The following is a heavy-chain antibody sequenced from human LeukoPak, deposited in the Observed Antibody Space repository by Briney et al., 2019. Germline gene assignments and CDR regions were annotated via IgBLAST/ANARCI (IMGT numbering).Heavy chain of an antibody. Sequence: GGSLRLSCAASGFTFSSYAMSWVRQAPGKGLEYVSAISSKGGSTYYANSVKGRFTISRDNSKNTLYLQMGSLRAEDMAVYYCATFPHYWGQGTLVTVSS. CDR2: ISSKGGST. CDR3: ATFPHY. V-gene: IGHV3-64*01. CDR1: GFTFSSYA. J-gene: IGHJ4*02.